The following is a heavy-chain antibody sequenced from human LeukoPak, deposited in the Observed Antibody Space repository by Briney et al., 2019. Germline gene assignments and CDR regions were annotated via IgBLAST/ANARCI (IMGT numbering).Heavy chain of an antibody. CDR2: ISGGGGTT. V-gene: IGHV3-23*01. J-gene: IGHJ3*01. D-gene: IGHD2-2*01. CDR3: AKDRSCSGSSCNVGS. Sequence: PGGSLRLSCAASGFTFSSYAMNWVRQAPGKGLEWVSAISGGGGTTYYADSVKGRFTISRDNSKNTLFLQMNSLRAEDTAVYYCAKDRSCSGSSCNVGSWGQGTMVTVSS. CDR1: GFTFSSYA.